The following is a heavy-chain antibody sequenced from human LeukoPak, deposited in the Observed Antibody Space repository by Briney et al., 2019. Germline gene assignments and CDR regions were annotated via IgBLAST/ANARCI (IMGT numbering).Heavy chain of an antibody. CDR2: IYYSGST. CDR3: ATPGYCSSTRCYRYFQH. V-gene: IGHV4-39*01. CDR1: GGSISSSSYY. Sequence: PSETLSLTCTVSGGSISSSSYYWGWIRQPPGRGLEWIGRIYYSGSTYYNPSLKSRVTISVDTSKNQFSLKLSSVTAADTAVYYCATPGYCSSTRCYRYFQHWARAPWSPSPQ. J-gene: IGHJ1*01. D-gene: IGHD2-2*02.